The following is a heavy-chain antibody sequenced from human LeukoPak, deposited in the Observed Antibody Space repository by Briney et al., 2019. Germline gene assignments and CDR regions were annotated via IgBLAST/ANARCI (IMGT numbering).Heavy chain of an antibody. CDR2: IYYSGST. D-gene: IGHD3-3*01. CDR3: ARVRGPPGFWSGIDTYYYYMDV. Sequence: SETLSLTCTVFGVSISSYYWSWIRQPPGKGLEWIGYIYYSGSTNYNPSLKSRVTISVDTSKNQFSLKLSSVTAADTAVYYCARVRGPPGFWSGIDTYYYYMDVWGKGTTVTVSS. V-gene: IGHV4-59*01. J-gene: IGHJ6*03. CDR1: GVSISSYY.